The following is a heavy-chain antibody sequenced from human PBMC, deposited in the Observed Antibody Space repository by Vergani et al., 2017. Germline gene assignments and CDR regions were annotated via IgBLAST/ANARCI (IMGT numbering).Heavy chain of an antibody. CDR3: ARSGDSVVVPAANPLDP. CDR2: IYPGDSDT. V-gene: IGHV5-51*03. J-gene: IGHJ5*02. CDR1: GYSFTSYW. Sequence: EVQLVQSGAEVKKPGESLKISCKGSGYSFTSYWIGWVRQMPGKGLEWMGIIYPGDSDTRYSPSFQGPVTISADKSISTAYLQWSSLKASDTAMYYCARSGDSVVVPAANPLDPWGQGTLVTVSS. D-gene: IGHD2-2*01.